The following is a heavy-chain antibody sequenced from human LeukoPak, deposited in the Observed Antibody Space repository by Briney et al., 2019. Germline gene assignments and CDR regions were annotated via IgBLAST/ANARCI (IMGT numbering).Heavy chain of an antibody. CDR3: ARLILGYSYDIDSYYYYMDV. CDR2: IYTSGST. Sequence: SETLSLTCTVSGGSISSYYWSWIRQPAGKGLEWIGRIYTSGSTNYNPSLKSRVTMSVDTSKNQFSLKLSSVTAADTAVYYCARLILGYSYDIDSYYYYMDVWGKGTTVTVSS. CDR1: GGSISSYY. D-gene: IGHD5-18*01. J-gene: IGHJ6*03. V-gene: IGHV4-4*07.